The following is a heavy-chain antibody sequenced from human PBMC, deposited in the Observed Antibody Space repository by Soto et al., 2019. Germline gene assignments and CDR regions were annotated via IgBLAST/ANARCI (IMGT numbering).Heavy chain of an antibody. J-gene: IGHJ6*02. CDR1: GLSLSTTGVG. Sequence: QITLKESGPTLVKPTQTLTLTCTFSGLSLSTTGVGVGWIRQPPGKALEWLALIYWDDDKRYSPSLKSRLTITKDTSTNQVVRTLTNRDPVDTATYYCVQSRCGGDCLQSYSSHSYYGLDVWGQGPTVTVSS. CDR2: IYWDDDK. D-gene: IGHD2-21*02. V-gene: IGHV2-5*02. CDR3: VQSRCGGDCLQSYSSHSYYGLDV.